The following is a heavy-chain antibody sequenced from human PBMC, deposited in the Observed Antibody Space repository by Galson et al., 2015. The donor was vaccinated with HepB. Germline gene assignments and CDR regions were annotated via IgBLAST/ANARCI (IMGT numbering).Heavy chain of an antibody. D-gene: IGHD4-17*01. J-gene: IGHJ4*02. V-gene: IGHV3-48*01. CDR2: ISSSSSTI. Sequence: SLRLSCAASGFTFSSYSMNWVRQAPGKGLEWVSYISSSSSTIYYADSVKGRFTISRDNAKNSLYPQMNSLRAEDTAVYYCAREGGYGDYGYFDYWGQGTLVTVSS. CDR3: AREGGYGDYGYFDY. CDR1: GFTFSSYS.